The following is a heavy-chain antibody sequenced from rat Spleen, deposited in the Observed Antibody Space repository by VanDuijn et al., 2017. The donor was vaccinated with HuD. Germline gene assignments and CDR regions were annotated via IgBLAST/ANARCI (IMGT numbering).Heavy chain of an antibody. CDR1: GFSLTNHH. J-gene: IGHJ2*01. Sequence: QVQLKESGPGLVQPSQTLSLTCTVSGFSLTNHHIGWVRQPPGKGLEWLGFIWTGGNTAYNSLLKSRLSISRDTSKSQVFLKMNSLQTEDTATYYCATQGTTGIPFDYWGQGVMVTVSS. D-gene: IGHD1-9*01. CDR3: ATQGTTGIPFDY. V-gene: IGHV2-43*01. CDR2: IWTGGNT.